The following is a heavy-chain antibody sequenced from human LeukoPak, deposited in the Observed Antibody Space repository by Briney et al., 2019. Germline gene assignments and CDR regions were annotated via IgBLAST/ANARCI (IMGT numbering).Heavy chain of an antibody. D-gene: IGHD3-22*01. CDR2: IYYSGST. CDR1: GGSISSGGYS. J-gene: IGHJ4*02. CDR3: ARDRSYYSDTGTDY. Sequence: PSETLSLTCAVSGGSISSGGYSWSWIRQPPGKGLEWIGYIYYSGSTYYNPSLKSRVTISVDTSKNQFSLRLHSVTAADTAVYYCARDRSYYSDTGTDYWGQGALVTVSS. V-gene: IGHV4-30-4*07.